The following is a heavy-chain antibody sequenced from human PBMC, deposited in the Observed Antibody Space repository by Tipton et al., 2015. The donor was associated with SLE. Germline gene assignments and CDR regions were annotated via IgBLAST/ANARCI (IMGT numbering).Heavy chain of an antibody. D-gene: IGHD4-11*01. CDR3: AKDASNYVGYLDH. J-gene: IGHJ4*02. V-gene: IGHV3-33*06. CDR2: IWYDGSNK. CDR1: GFTFSSYG. Sequence: SLRLSCAASGFTFSSYGMHWVRQAPGKGLEWVAVIWYDGSNKYYADSVKGRFTISRDNSKNTLYLQMNSLRAEDTALYYCAKDASNYVGYLDHWGQGTLVTVSS.